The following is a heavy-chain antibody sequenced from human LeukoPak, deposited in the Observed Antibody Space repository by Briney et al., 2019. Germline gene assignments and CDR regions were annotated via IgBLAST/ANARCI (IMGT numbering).Heavy chain of an antibody. D-gene: IGHD3-22*01. CDR1: GFTFSSYS. J-gene: IGHJ4*02. CDR3: ARDSQYYDSSGYPDY. Sequence: PGGSLRLSCAASGFTFSSYSMNWVRQAPGKGLEWVSSISSGSSYIYYADSVKGRFTISRDNAKNSLYLQMNSLRAEDTAVYYCARDSQYYDSSGYPDYWGQGTLVTVSS. V-gene: IGHV3-21*01. CDR2: ISSGSSYI.